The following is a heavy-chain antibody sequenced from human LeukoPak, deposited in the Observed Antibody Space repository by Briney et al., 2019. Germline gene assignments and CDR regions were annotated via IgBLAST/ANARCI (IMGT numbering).Heavy chain of an antibody. J-gene: IGHJ5*02. D-gene: IGHD6-6*01. V-gene: IGHV1-2*02. Sequence: ASVKVSCKASGYTFTGYYMHWVRQAPGQGLEWMGWINPNSGGTNYAQKFQGRVTMTRDTSISTAYMELSRLRSDDTAVYYCARGPPEYSSSWYNWFDPWGQGTLVTVSS. CDR2: INPNSGGT. CDR3: ARGPPEYSSSWYNWFDP. CDR1: GYTFTGYY.